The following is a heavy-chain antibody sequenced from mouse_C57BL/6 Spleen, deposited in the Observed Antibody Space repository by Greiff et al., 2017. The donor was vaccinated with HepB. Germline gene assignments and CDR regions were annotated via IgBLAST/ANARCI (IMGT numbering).Heavy chain of an antibody. CDR2: IWRGGST. D-gene: IGHD4-1*01. CDR3: AKKDLTGTGYFDV. J-gene: IGHJ1*03. CDR1: GFSLTSYG. Sequence: VMLVESGPGLVQPSQSLSITCTVSGFSLTSYGVHWVRQSPGKGLEWLGVIWRGGSTDYNAAFMSRLSITKDNSKSQVFFKMNSLQADDTAIYYCAKKDLTGTGYFDVWGTGTTVTVSS. V-gene: IGHV2-5*01.